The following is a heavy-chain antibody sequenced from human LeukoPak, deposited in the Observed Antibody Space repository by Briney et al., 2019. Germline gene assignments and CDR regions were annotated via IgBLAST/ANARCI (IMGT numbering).Heavy chain of an antibody. D-gene: IGHD2/OR15-2a*01. CDR3: TTREYYYFDY. Sequence: PLRLAFAAAGFTVGNASMGWVREAPPGRRQRVGRIKSKTDGGTTDYAAPVKGRFTISRDDSKNTLYLQMNSLKTEDTAVYYCTTREYYYFDYWGQGTLVTVSS. CDR1: GFTVGNAS. J-gene: IGHJ4*02. V-gene: IGHV3-15*01. CDR2: IKSKTDGGTT.